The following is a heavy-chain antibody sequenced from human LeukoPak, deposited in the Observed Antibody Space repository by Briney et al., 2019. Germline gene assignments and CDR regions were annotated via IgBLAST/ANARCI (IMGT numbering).Heavy chain of an antibody. D-gene: IGHD3-10*01. CDR2: IIPIFGTA. CDR3: ARSYGSGSYSPLDY. J-gene: IGHJ4*02. Sequence: ASVKVSCKASGGTFSSYAISWVRQAPGQGLEWMGGIIPIFGTANYAQKFQGRVTITADESTSTAYMELSSLRSEDTAVYYCARSYGSGSYSPLDYWGQGTLVTVSS. CDR1: GGTFSSYA. V-gene: IGHV1-69*13.